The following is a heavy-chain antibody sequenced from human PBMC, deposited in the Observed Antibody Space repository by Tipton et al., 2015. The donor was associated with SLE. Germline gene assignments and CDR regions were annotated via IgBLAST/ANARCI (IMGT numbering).Heavy chain of an antibody. J-gene: IGHJ6*02. Sequence: TLSLTCAVYGESFSGYSWYWIRQPPGKGLGWIGVINHSGSTNSKPSLKSRVTILVDTSKNQFSLKLSAVTAADTAVYYCARHPYRPLSSGRYIVYYSGMDVWGQGTTVTVSS. V-gene: IGHV4-34*01. D-gene: IGHD6-19*01. CDR2: INHSGST. CDR3: ARHPYRPLSSGRYIVYYSGMDV. CDR1: GESFSGYS.